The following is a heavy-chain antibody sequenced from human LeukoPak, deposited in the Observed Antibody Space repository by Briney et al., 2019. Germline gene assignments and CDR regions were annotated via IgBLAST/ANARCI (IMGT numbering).Heavy chain of an antibody. CDR1: GLTFSNYG. J-gene: IGHJ4*02. Sequence: PGGSLRLSCAASGLTFSNYGIHWVRQAPGKGLEWVAAISYDGKNKHYTDSVKGRFTLSRDNSKNTLYLQMTSLRGDDTAVYYCAKRGDFTGTDCYYFDYWGQGTSVTVSS. CDR3: AKRGDFTGTDCYYFDY. V-gene: IGHV3-30*18. D-gene: IGHD2-21*02. CDR2: ISYDGKNK.